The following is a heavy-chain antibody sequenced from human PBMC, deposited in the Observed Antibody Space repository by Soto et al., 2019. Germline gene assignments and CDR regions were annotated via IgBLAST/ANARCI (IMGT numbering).Heavy chain of an antibody. CDR1: GYTFTGYY. CDR3: ARAGRRIAAADPNWFDP. V-gene: IGHV1-2*04. D-gene: IGHD6-13*01. CDR2: INPNSGGT. Sequence: ASVKVSCKASGYTFTGYYMHWVRQAPGQGLEWMGWINPNSGGTNYAQKFQGWVTMTRDTSISTAYMELSRLRSDDTAVYYCARAGRRIAAADPNWFDPWGQRTLVTVSS. J-gene: IGHJ5*02.